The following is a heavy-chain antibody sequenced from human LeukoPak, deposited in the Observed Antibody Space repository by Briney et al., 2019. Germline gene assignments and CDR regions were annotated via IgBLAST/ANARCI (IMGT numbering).Heavy chain of an antibody. CDR2: IIPILGIA. V-gene: IGHV1-69*04. CDR3: AREKYCSSTSCYTGYYYYYGMDV. Sequence: GASVKVSCKASGGTFSSYAISWVRQAPGRGLEWMGRIIPILGIANYAQKFQGRVTITADKSTSTAYMELSSLRSEDTAVYYCAREKYCSSTSCYTGYYYYYGMDVWGQGTTVTVSS. CDR1: GGTFSSYA. D-gene: IGHD2-2*02. J-gene: IGHJ6*02.